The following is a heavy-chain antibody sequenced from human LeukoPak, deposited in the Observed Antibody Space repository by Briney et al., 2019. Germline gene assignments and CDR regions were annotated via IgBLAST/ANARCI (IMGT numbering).Heavy chain of an antibody. J-gene: IGHJ4*02. D-gene: IGHD6-13*01. CDR3: AHETGQQLVRAGGY. CDR1: GYSISSGYY. Sequence: PSETLSLTCTVSGYSISSGYYWGWIRQPPGKGLEWIGSIYLSGSTYYNPSLKSRVTISVDTSKNQFSLKLSSVTAADTAVYYCAHETGQQLVRAGGYWGQGTLVTVSS. CDR2: IYLSGST. V-gene: IGHV4-38-2*02.